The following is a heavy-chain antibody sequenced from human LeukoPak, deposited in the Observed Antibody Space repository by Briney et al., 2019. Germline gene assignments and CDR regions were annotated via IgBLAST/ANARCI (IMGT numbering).Heavy chain of an antibody. CDR3: ARDGNYDYVWSSHKDYFDY. D-gene: IGHD3-16*01. J-gene: IGHJ4*02. V-gene: IGHV3-48*03. CDR2: ISSSGSTI. CDR1: GFTFSSYE. Sequence: GGSLRLSCAASGFTFSSYEMSWVRQAPGKGLEWVSYISSSGSTIYYADSVKGRFTISRDNAKNSLYLQMNSLRAEDTAVYYCARDGNYDYVWSSHKDYFDYWGQGTLVTVSS.